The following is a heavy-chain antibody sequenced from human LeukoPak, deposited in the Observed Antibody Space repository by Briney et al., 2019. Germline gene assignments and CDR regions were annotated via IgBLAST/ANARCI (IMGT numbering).Heavy chain of an antibody. J-gene: IGHJ4*02. CDR1: GYTFTSNG. D-gene: IGHD1-20*01. CDR2: ITPSSGYT. CDR3: AREGNWRGAQNLDY. Sequence: ASVKVSCKASGYTFTSNGITWVRQAPGQGLEWMGWITPSSGYTKYAQKFQGRVTMTTETSTSTAYMELRSLRSDGTAVYYCAREGNWRGAQNLDYWGQGILVTVSS. V-gene: IGHV1-18*01.